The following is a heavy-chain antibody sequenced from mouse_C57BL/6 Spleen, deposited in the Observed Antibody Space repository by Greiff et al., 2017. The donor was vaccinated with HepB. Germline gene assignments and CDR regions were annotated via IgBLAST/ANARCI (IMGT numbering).Heavy chain of an antibody. Sequence: EVMLVESGGDLVKPGGSLKLSCAASGFTFSSYGMSWVRQTPDKRLEWVATISGGGSYTYYPDSVKGRFTISRDNAKNTLYLQLSSLKSEDTAMYYCARHKAGTDFDYWGKGTTLTVSS. J-gene: IGHJ2*01. CDR2: ISGGGSYT. CDR1: GFTFSSYG. D-gene: IGHD4-1*01. V-gene: IGHV5-6*01. CDR3: ARHKAGTDFDY.